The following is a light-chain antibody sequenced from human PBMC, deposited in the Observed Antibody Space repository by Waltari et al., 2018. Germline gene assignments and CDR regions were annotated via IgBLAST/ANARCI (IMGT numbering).Light chain of an antibody. J-gene: IGKJ3*01. CDR1: QDVARW. V-gene: IGKV1D-12*01. CDR2: AAS. CDR3: QQANSFPPT. Sequence: DIQMTQSPSSVSASVGDRVTITCRASQDVARWLAWYQQKPGKAPNILIYAASSLHSGVPSRFSGSGSGTDFTLTISSLQPDDFATYYCQQANSFPPTFGPGTTVDIK.